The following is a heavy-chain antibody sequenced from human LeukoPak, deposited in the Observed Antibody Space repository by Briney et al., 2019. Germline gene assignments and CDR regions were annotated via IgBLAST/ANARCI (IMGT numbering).Heavy chain of an antibody. J-gene: IGHJ6*03. CDR1: GYSISSGYY. CDR2: IYHSGST. CDR3: ARVSGSYYVGFYMDV. Sequence: SETLSLTCTVSGYSISSGYYWGWIRQPPGKGLEWIGSIYHSGSTYYNPSLKSRVTISVDTSKNQFSLKLSSVTAADTAVYYCARVSGSYYVGFYMDVWGKGTTVTVSS. V-gene: IGHV4-38-2*02. D-gene: IGHD1-26*01.